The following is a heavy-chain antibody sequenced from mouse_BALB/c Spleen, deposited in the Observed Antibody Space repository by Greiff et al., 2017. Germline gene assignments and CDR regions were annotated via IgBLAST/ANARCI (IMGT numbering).Heavy chain of an antibody. V-gene: IGHV2-9*02. D-gene: IGHD2-4*01. Sequence: VKLKQSGPGLVAPSQSLSITCTVSGFSLTSYGVHWVRQPPGKGLEWLGVIWAGGSTNYNSALMSRLSISKDNSKSQVFLKMNSLQTDDTAMYYCVPALMITTGFAYWGQGTLVTVSA. CDR3: VPALMITTGFAY. CDR2: IWAGGST. J-gene: IGHJ3*01. CDR1: GFSLTSYG.